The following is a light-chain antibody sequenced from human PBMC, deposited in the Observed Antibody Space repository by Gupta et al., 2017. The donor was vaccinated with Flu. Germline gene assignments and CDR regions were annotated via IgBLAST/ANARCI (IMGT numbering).Light chain of an antibody. V-gene: IGLV2-23*02. CDR2: EVT. J-gene: IGLJ3*02. CDR3: SSYAGSPLLV. CDR1: DKDVGRYTL. Sequence: QSALTQPASGSGSPGRSITITRTGPDKDVGRYTLVSWYQHHPGKAPKLIIYEVTKRPSGISDRFSAFKSGNTASLTISGLQAEDEADYFCSSYAGSPLLVFGGGTRLTVL.